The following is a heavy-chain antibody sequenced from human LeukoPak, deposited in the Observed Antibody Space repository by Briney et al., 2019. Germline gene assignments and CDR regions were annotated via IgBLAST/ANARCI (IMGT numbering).Heavy chain of an antibody. Sequence: ASVKVSCKASGYTFTSYYMHWVRQAPGQGLEWMGIINPSGGSTSYAQKLQGRVTMTRDMSTSTVYMELSSLRSEDTAVYYCVFFSKAADGIRDFDWLGMDVWGKGTTVTVSS. V-gene: IGHV1-46*01. CDR1: GYTFTSYY. CDR2: INPSGGST. J-gene: IGHJ6*03. CDR3: VFFSKAADGIRDFDWLGMDV. D-gene: IGHD3-9*01.